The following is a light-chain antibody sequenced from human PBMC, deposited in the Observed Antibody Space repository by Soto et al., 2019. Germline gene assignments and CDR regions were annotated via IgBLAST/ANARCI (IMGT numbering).Light chain of an antibody. CDR3: QQYDTYPFT. Sequence: DIPMTQSPSTLSASIGDRVTITCRASQSINNCLAWYQQKPGKAPKVLIYKASSLASGVPSRCSGSESGTEFTLAINSLQPDDSANYYCQQYDTYPFTFGHGTKVDIK. CDR2: KAS. V-gene: IGKV1-5*03. CDR1: QSINNC. J-gene: IGKJ3*01.